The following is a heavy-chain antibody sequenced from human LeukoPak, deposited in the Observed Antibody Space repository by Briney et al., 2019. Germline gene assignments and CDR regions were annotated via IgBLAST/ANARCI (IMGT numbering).Heavy chain of an antibody. V-gene: IGHV3-7*03. CDR1: GFTFSSYW. Sequence: GGSLRLSCEASGFTFSSYWMNWVRQAPGKGLEWVASITQDGSEKYYVDSVKGRFTLSRDNAKNSLYLQMNSLRAEDTAVYYCARRRDSGSLQHFDYWGQGTLVTVSS. J-gene: IGHJ4*02. D-gene: IGHD1-26*01. CDR2: ITQDGSEK. CDR3: ARRRDSGSLQHFDY.